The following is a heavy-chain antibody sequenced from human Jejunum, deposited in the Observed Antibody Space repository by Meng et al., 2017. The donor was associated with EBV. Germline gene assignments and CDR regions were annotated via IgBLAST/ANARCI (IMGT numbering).Heavy chain of an antibody. Sequence: LPLQSSCPGFVKSSPTLSLTCPASGESITRGAYLGSWIRQRPGKGLKCIGNIYHIGSTYYNPSLKSRVTISVDRSKNQFSLKLTSVTAADTAVYYCARGGPDFGDYVPFDYWGQGTLVTVSS. CDR1: GESITRGAYL. CDR2: IYHIGST. J-gene: IGHJ4*02. CDR3: ARGGPDFGDYVPFDY. D-gene: IGHD4-17*01. V-gene: IGHV4-30-2*01.